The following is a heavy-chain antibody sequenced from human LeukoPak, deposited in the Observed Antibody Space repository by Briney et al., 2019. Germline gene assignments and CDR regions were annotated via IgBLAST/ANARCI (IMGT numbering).Heavy chain of an antibody. Sequence: SETLSLTCTVSGGSISSRYYYWGWIRQPPGKGLEWIGSFYYDGTTFYNPSLKSRVTISVDKSKNQFSLKLSSVTAADTAVYYCARVVVVPAAIRFDYWGQGTLVTVSS. CDR1: GGSISSRYYY. V-gene: IGHV4-39*07. CDR3: ARVVVVPAAIRFDY. D-gene: IGHD2-2*02. CDR2: FYYDGTT. J-gene: IGHJ4*02.